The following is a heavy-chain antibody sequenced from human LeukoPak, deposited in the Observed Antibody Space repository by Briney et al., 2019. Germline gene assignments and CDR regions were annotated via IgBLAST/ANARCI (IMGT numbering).Heavy chain of an antibody. V-gene: IGHV4-34*01. CDR3: ATFRWGVGFEY. CDR1: GGSFSGSFSDYY. Sequence: SETLSLTCAVYGGSFSGSFSDYYWTCIHQTPGKGLEWIGDIHHSGSTNYNPSLKSRVTISVDTSKNQFSLKLNSLTAADTAVYYCATFRWGVGFEYWGQGTLATVSS. D-gene: IGHD3-16*01. J-gene: IGHJ4*02. CDR2: IHHSGST.